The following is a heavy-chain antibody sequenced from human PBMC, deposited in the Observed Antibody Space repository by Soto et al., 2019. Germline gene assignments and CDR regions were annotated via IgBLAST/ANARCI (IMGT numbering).Heavy chain of an antibody. D-gene: IGHD3-10*01. V-gene: IGHV3-48*03. CDR2: ISTSPGTI. J-gene: IGHJ4*02. CDR3: ARERYDSGRPLDY. Sequence: EVQLVESGGGLVQPGGSLRLSCAASGFTFSSYKLNWVRQAPGKGLEWVSYISTSPGTIYYADSVKGRFTISRDNAKNSLYLQMNSLRAEDTAVYYCARERYDSGRPLDYWGQGTLVTVSS. CDR1: GFTFSSYK.